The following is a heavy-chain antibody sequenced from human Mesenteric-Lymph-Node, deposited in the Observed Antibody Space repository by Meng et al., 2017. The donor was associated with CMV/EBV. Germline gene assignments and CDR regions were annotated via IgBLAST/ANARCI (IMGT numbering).Heavy chain of an antibody. Sequence: SETLSLTCTVSGDSIRSSSYFWGWFRQPPGKGLEWIVSFYYTGTTYYNPSLKSRVSISVETHENQFSLRLTSVTAADTAVYYCARGPLGTGSAFDIWGQGTMVTVSS. CDR1: GDSIRSSSYF. J-gene: IGHJ3*02. D-gene: IGHD3-10*01. CDR2: FYYTGTT. V-gene: IGHV4-39*07. CDR3: ARGPLGTGSAFDI.